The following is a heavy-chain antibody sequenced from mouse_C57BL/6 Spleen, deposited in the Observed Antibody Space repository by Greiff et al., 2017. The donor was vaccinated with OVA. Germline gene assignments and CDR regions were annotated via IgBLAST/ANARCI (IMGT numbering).Heavy chain of an antibody. Sequence: VQLQQSGPELVKPGASVKIPCKASGYTFTDYNMDWVKQSHGKSLEWIGDINPNNGGTIYNQKFKGKATLTVDKSSSTAYMELRSLTSEDTAVYYCARQSYGSSYGFAYWGQGTLVTVSA. J-gene: IGHJ3*01. D-gene: IGHD1-1*01. V-gene: IGHV1-18*01. CDR1: GYTFTDYN. CDR3: ARQSYGSSYGFAY. CDR2: INPNNGGT.